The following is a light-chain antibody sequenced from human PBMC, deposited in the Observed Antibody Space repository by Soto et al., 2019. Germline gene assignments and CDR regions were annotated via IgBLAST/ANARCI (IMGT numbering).Light chain of an antibody. CDR1: QSIANY. CDR3: QQSYTSPYT. V-gene: IGKV1-39*01. CDR2: AAS. J-gene: IGKJ2*01. Sequence: DIPMTQSPSSLSASVGDRVTITCRSSQSIANYLNWYQQKPGRAPKFLIYAASTLQRGVPSRFSGSGSGTDFTLTISSLQPEDFATYFCQQSYTSPYTFGQGTNLEIK.